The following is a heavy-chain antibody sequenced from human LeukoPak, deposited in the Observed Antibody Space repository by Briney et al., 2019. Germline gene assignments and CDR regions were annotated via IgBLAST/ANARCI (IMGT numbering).Heavy chain of an antibody. D-gene: IGHD6-13*01. CDR1: GITFSTIG. V-gene: IGHV3-23*01. CDR2: ISKSGGST. Sequence: PGGSLRLSCAVSGITFSTIGVSWVRQAPGKGLKWVSIISKSGGSTYYADSVKGRFTISRDNSKDTLYLQMNSLRAEDAAVYYCAREGSQAAAASVSHSDYWGQGTLVTVSS. J-gene: IGHJ4*02. CDR3: AREGSQAAAASVSHSDY.